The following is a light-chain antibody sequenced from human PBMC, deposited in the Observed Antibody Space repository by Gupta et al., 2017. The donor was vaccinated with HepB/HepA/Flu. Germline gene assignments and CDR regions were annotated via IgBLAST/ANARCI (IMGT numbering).Light chain of an antibody. CDR2: GAS. CDR1: QIDRRGY. CDR3: QQDTSSSS. V-gene: IGKV3-20*01. J-gene: IGKJ4*02. Sequence: EIVFTHSPGTLSFSPGERATLTCRASQIDRRGYLDRYQHKPGQAPRLVIDGASGRATGNPDRFSGTGSGIDFTLTSIGPEAEGFAVYIWQQDTSSSSFGGGTKLEI.